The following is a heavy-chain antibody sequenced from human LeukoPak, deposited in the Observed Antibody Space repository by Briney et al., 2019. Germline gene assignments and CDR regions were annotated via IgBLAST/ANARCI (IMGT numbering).Heavy chain of an antibody. Sequence: GGSLRLSCAASGFTFSSYAMHWVRQAPGKGLEWVAVISYDGSNKYYADSVKGRFTISRDNSKNTLYLQMNSLRAEDTAVYYCAREGIEGYFGYWGQGTLVTVSS. D-gene: IGHD1-26*01. CDR1: GFTFSSYA. CDR2: ISYDGSNK. V-gene: IGHV3-30-3*01. CDR3: AREGIEGYFGY. J-gene: IGHJ4*02.